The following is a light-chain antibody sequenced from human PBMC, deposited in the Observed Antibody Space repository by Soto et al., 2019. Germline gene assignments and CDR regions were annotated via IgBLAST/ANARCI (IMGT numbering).Light chain of an antibody. J-gene: IGKJ1*01. CDR1: QSIGKH. CDR2: ASS. Sequence: DIQMTQSPSSLSASVGDRVTITCRASQSIGKHLNWYQQKPGKAPKFLIYASSSLQSGVPSRFSGSGSGTDFTLTINSLQPEDFATYYCQQGYTSAITFGQGTKVDI. CDR3: QQGYTSAIT. V-gene: IGKV1-39*01.